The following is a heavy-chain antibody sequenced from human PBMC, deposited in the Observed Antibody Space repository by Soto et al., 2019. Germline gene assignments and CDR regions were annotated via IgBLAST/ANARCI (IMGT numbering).Heavy chain of an antibody. CDR3: ARVGPWVPYYYDSSPYTFENWFDP. Sequence: SETLSLICAVSGYSISSGYYWGWLRQPPGKGLEWIGSIYHGGRTYYNPSPTSRVPLSIDMTNNHASLILTSVPAADTAVYYCARVGPWVPYYYDSSPYTFENWFDPWGQGTLVTVSS. J-gene: IGHJ5*02. CDR1: GYSISSGYY. CDR2: IYHGGRT. D-gene: IGHD3-22*01. V-gene: IGHV4-38-2*01.